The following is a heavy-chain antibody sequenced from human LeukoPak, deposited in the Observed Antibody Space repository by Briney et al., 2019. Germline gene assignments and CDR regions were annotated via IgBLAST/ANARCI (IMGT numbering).Heavy chain of an antibody. CDR1: GFTFSSYA. CDR3: ARDDILTGYPTPFDY. CDR2: ISGSGGST. D-gene: IGHD3-9*01. Sequence: GGSLRLSCAASGFTFSSYAMSWVRQAPGKGLEWVSAISGSGGSTYYADSVKGRFTISRDNSKNTLYLQMNSLRAEDTAVYYCARDDILTGYPTPFDYWGQGTLVTVSS. J-gene: IGHJ4*02. V-gene: IGHV3-23*01.